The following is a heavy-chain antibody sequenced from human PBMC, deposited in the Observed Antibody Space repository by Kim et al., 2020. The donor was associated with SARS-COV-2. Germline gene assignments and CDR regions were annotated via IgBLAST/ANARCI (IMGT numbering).Heavy chain of an antibody. Sequence: ASVKVSCKTSGYTFTAFYIHWVRQAPGQGLEWVGRINTYSGGANYARTFQGKVTITTDTSIDTAYMDLSGLTSDDTAVYFCTRDDTSGYSVYWGQGTLVAVSS. CDR1: GYTFTAFY. CDR3: TRDDTSGYSVY. D-gene: IGHD5-18*01. J-gene: IGHJ4*02. CDR2: INTYSGGA. V-gene: IGHV1-2*06.